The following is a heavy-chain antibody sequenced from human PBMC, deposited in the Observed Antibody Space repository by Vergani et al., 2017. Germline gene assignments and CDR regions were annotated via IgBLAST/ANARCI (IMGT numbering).Heavy chain of an antibody. J-gene: IGHJ4*02. D-gene: IGHD3-10*01. V-gene: IGHV4-4*02. CDR1: GGSISSSNW. Sequence: QVQLQESGPGLVKPSGTLSLTCAVSGGSISSSNWWSWVRQPPGKGLEWIGEIYHSWSTNYNPSLKSRVTISVDKSKNQFSLKLSSVTAADTAVYYCARVKRYGSGSYYNDYWGQGTLVTVSS. CDR3: ARVKRYGSGSYYNDY. CDR2: IYHSWST.